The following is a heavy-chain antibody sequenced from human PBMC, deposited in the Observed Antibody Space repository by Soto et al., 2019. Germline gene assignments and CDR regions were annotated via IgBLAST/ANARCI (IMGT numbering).Heavy chain of an antibody. Sequence: ASVKVSCKASGYTFTSYAMHWVRQAPGQRLEWMGWINAGNGNTKYSQKFQGRVTITRDTSASTAYMELSGLRSEDTAVYYCAKGSSLHQYPDWFDPWGQGTLVTVSS. CDR2: INAGNGNT. J-gene: IGHJ5*02. V-gene: IGHV1-3*01. CDR1: GYTFTSYA. D-gene: IGHD2-2*02. CDR3: AKGSSLHQYPDWFDP.